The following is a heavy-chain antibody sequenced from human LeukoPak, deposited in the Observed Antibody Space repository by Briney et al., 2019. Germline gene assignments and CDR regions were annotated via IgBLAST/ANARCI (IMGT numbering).Heavy chain of an antibody. V-gene: IGHV1-2*02. CDR2: INPSSGGT. CDR3: AGQKDPRPVDY. CDR1: GYTFIAYY. J-gene: IGHJ4*02. Sequence: ASVKVSCRASGYTFIAYYMHWVRQAPGQGLEWMGWINPSSGGTNYAQKFQGRVTMTRDTSISTAYMELSELRSDDTAVYYCAGQKDPRPVDYWGQGTLITVSS.